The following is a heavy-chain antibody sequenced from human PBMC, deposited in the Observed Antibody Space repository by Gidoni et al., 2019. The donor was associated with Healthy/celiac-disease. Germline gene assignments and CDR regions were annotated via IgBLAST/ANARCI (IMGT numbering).Heavy chain of an antibody. J-gene: IGHJ4*02. V-gene: IGHV3-21*01. CDR3: ARSTRDTMIVVVINAFDY. D-gene: IGHD3-22*01. CDR1: GFPFSRYS. CDR2: ISSSNSYI. Sequence: EVQLVESGGGLVKPGGSLRLSCAASGFPFSRYSMNWVRQAPGKGLEWVSSISSSNSYIYYADSVKGRFTISRDNAKNSLYLQMNSLRAEDTAVYYCARSTRDTMIVVVINAFDYWGQGALVTVSS.